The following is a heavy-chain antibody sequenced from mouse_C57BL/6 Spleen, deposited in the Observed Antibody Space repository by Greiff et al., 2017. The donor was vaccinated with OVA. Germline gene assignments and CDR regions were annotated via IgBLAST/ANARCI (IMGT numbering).Heavy chain of an antibody. Sequence: VQLQQSGPELVKPGASVKISCKASGYTFTDYYMTWVTQSHGTSLEWIGDINPNNGGTSYNQKFTGKATLTVDKSSSTAYMGLRSLTSEDSAGYYCARMVLRSFDYWGQGTTLTVAS. D-gene: IGHD1-1*01. V-gene: IGHV1-26*01. CDR1: GYTFTDYY. J-gene: IGHJ2*01. CDR3: ARMVLRSFDY. CDR2: INPNNGGT.